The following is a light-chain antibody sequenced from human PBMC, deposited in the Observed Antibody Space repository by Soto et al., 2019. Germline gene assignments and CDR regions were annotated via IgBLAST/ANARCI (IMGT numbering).Light chain of an antibody. CDR3: CSYAGSYV. V-gene: IGLV2-11*01. CDR2: DVS. J-gene: IGLJ1*01. Sequence: QSALTQPASVSGSPGQSITISCTGTSSDVGNYNYVSWHQHHPGKAPKLMINDVSKRPSGVPDRFSGSKSGNTASLTISGLQAEDEVDYYCCSYAGSYVFGTGTKVTVL. CDR1: SSDVGNYNY.